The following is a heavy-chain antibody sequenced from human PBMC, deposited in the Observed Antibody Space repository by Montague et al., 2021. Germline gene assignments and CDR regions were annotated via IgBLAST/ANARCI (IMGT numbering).Heavy chain of an antibody. CDR1: GFTFSSYW. D-gene: IGHD4-17*01. V-gene: IGHV3-7*05. CDR3: SRAWVRSGFDS. CDR2: IKKDGTEK. Sequence: SMILSCAASGFTFSSYWMIWVRQAPVKGLEWVASIKKDGTEKYYXDSVMGRFTISRDNAKTSLYLQMNALRAEDTAVYFCSRAWVRSGFDSWGQGTLVTVSS. J-gene: IGHJ4*02.